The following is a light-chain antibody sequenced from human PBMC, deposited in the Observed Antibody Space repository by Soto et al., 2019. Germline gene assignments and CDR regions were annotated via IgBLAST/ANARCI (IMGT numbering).Light chain of an antibody. CDR1: GTNIGAAYD. Sequence: QSVLTQPPSVSGAPGQRVTVSCSGGGTNIGAAYDVQWYQQLPGRAPKLLIYASSIRPSGVPDRISGSKSGTSASLAISGLQAEDEADYYCHSYDNSLSGSRVFGGGTKLTVL. J-gene: IGLJ3*02. CDR2: ASS. CDR3: HSYDNSLSGSRV. V-gene: IGLV1-40*01.